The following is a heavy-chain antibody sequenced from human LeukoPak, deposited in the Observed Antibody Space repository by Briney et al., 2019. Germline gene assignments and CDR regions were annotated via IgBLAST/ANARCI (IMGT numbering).Heavy chain of an antibody. Sequence: SETLSLTCTVSGGSISSGSYYWGWIRQPPGKGLGWIGSIYYSGSTYYNPSLKSRVTISVDTSKNQFSLKLSSVTAADTAVYYCARGTSPLYFDYWGQGTLVTVSS. D-gene: IGHD2-2*01. CDR1: GGSISSGSYY. V-gene: IGHV4-39*07. J-gene: IGHJ4*02. CDR3: ARGTSPLYFDY. CDR2: IYYSGST.